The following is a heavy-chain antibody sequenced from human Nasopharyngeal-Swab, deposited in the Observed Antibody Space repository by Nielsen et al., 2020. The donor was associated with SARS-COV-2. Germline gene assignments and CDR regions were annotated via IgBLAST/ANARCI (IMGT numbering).Heavy chain of an antibody. Sequence: GGSLRLSCAASGFTFDDYAMHWVRQAPGKGLEWVSGISWSSGSIGYADSVKGRFTISRDNAKNSLYLQMNSLRAEDTALYYCAKEEVYNWNDSGWFDPWGQGTLVTVSS. V-gene: IGHV3-9*01. CDR1: GFTFDDYA. CDR2: ISWSSGSI. J-gene: IGHJ5*02. D-gene: IGHD1-1*01. CDR3: AKEEVYNWNDSGWFDP.